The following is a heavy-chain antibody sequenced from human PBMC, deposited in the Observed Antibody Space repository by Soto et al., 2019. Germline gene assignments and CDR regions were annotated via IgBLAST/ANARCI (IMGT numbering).Heavy chain of an antibody. D-gene: IGHD3-3*02. J-gene: IGHJ4*02. CDR1: GFTFSSYG. V-gene: IGHV3-30*18. Sequence: GGSLRLSCAASGFTFSSYGMHWVRQAPGKGLEWVAVISYDGSNKYYADSVKGRFTISRDNSKNTLYLQMNSLRAEDTAVYYCAKDSLPAKDHHFWSGDYFDYWGQGTLVTVSS. CDR3: AKDSLPAKDHHFWSGDYFDY. CDR2: ISYDGSNK.